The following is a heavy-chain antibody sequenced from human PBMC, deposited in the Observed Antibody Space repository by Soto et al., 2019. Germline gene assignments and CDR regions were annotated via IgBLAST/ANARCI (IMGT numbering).Heavy chain of an antibody. Sequence: QVKLVQSGVEVKRPGASVKVSCKASGYTFSSFGITWVRQAPGQGLEWMGWISAYNGDTNYAQKFQGRVTMTTDTSTTSAYMELISLRSDDTAVYYCARPLDYYYYAMDAWGQGTTVTVSS. CDR2: ISAYNGDT. CDR1: GYTFSSFG. J-gene: IGHJ6*02. V-gene: IGHV1-18*01. CDR3: ARPLDYYYYAMDA.